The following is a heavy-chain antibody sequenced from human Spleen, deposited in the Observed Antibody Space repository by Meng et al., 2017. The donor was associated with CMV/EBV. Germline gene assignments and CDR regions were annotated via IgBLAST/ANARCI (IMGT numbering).Heavy chain of an antibody. J-gene: IGHJ6*02. CDR3: AKDRPPFTVVASMDV. Sequence: GGSLRLSCAASGFTVSSNYMNWVRQAPGKGLEWVSIIYSFDRTNYADSVRGRFTLSRDNSKNTVYLQMNSLRAEDTAVYYCAKDRPPFTVVASMDVWGQGTTVTVSS. CDR2: IYSFDRT. V-gene: IGHV3-66*03. CDR1: GFTVSSNY. D-gene: IGHD4-23*01.